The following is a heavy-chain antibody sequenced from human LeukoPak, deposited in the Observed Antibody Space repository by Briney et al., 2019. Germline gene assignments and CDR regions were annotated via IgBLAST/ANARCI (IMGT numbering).Heavy chain of an antibody. CDR2: IYYSGTT. CDR1: GSTVSSGNFY. J-gene: IGHJ4*02. CDR3: ARSGLRSYYDSRDHFDY. Sequence: PSETLSLTCTVSGSTVSSGNFYWYWIRQPPEKGLEWIGYIYYSGTTNYNPSLKSRVTISLDTSKNQFSLKLNSVTAADTAAYYCARSGLRSYYDSRDHFDYWGQGTLVTVSS. D-gene: IGHD3-22*01. V-gene: IGHV4-61*01.